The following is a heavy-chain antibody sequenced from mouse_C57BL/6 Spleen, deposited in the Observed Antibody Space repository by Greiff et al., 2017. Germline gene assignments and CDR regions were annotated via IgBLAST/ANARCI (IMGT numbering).Heavy chain of an antibody. J-gene: IGHJ3*01. CDR3: TRSDSNYVPFAY. CDR2: IDPETGGT. D-gene: IGHD2-5*01. CDR1: GYTFTDYE. Sequence: QVQLQQSGAELVRPGASVTLSCKASGYTFTDYEMHWVKQTPVHGLEWIGAIDPETGGTAYNQKFKGKAILTADKSSSTAYMELRSLTSEDSAVYYCTRSDSNYVPFAYWGQGTLVTVSA. V-gene: IGHV1-15*01.